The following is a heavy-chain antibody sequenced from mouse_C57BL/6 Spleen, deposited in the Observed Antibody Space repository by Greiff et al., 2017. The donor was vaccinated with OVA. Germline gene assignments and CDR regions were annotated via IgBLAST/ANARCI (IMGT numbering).Heavy chain of an antibody. V-gene: IGHV5-12*01. CDR2: ISNGGGCT. CDR1: GFTFSDYY. CDR3: ARRGVITTGSYWYFDG. J-gene: IGHJ1*03. D-gene: IGHD2-4*01. Sequence: EVQLQEPGGGLAQPGGSLKLSCAASGFTFSDYYMYWVRQTPEKRLEWVAYISNGGGCTYYPDTVKGRFTISRDDAKNTLYLQMSRLKSEDTAMYYCARRGVITTGSYWYFDGWGTGTTVTVSS.